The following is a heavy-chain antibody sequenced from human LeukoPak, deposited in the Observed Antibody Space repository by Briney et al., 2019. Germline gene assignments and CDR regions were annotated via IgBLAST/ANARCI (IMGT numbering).Heavy chain of an antibody. V-gene: IGHV4-61*02. CDR2: IYTSGST. CDR3: TRGGGYCNSISCYFDF. CDR1: GGSISSGSYY. J-gene: IGHJ4*02. D-gene: IGHD2-2*01. Sequence: PSQTLSLTCTVSGGSISSGSYYWSWIRQPAGKGLEWIGRIYTSGSTNYNPSLNSRVTISIDRSKSQFSLELTSVAAADTAVYYCTRGGGYCNSISCYFDFWGQGTLVTVSS.